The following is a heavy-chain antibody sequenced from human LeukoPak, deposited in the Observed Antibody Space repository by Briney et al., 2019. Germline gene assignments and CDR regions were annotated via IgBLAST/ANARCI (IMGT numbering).Heavy chain of an antibody. J-gene: IGHJ5*02. CDR2: INPNSGGT. Sequence: ASVEVSCKASGYTFTDYYMRWVRQAPGQGLEWMGWINPNSGGTNYAQKFQGRVTMTRDTSISTAYMELSRLRSDDTAVYYCARDGYYDILTGYRNWFDPWGQGTLVTVSS. D-gene: IGHD3-9*01. CDR1: GYTFTDYY. V-gene: IGHV1-2*02. CDR3: ARDGYYDILTGYRNWFDP.